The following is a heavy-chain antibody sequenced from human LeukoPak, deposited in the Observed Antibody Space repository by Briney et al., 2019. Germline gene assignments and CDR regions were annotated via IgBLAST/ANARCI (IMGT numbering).Heavy chain of an antibody. CDR3: ARLAAIFGVVSILSPDAFDI. CDR1: GGTFSSYA. CDR2: IIPIFGTA. Sequence: AASVKVSCKASGGTFSSYAISWVRQAPGQGLEWMGGIIPIFGTANYAQKFQGRVTITADESTSTAYMGLSSLRSEDTAVYYCARLAAIFGVVSILSPDAFDILGQGTMVTVSS. J-gene: IGHJ3*02. V-gene: IGHV1-69*01. D-gene: IGHD3-3*01.